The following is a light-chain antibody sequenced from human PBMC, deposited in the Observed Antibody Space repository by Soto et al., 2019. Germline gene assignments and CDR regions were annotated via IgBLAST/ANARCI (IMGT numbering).Light chain of an antibody. V-gene: IGKV1-33*01. CDR1: QDIRHF. Sequence: DIQMTQSPSSLSASVGDRVTITCQASQDIRHFLSWYQHKPGKAPKLLIYDASSLETGVPSRFSGRGSGTDFTFTISSLQPEDTATYFCQQYENLPFTFGPGTKVDIK. CDR3: QQYENLPFT. J-gene: IGKJ3*01. CDR2: DAS.